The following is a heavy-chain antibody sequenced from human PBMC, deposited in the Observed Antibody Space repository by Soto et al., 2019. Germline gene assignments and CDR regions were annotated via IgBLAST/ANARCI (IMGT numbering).Heavy chain of an antibody. Sequence: GESLKISCKASGYSFTTYWIGWVRQMPGKGLEWMGIIYPGDSDTKYSPSLQGQVSISADTSISTAYLQWTSLKASDIAMYYCARLKSAAAGMDVWGQGTTVTVSS. D-gene: IGHD6-13*01. CDR1: GYSFTTYW. CDR3: ARLKSAAAGMDV. CDR2: IYPGDSDT. J-gene: IGHJ6*02. V-gene: IGHV5-51*01.